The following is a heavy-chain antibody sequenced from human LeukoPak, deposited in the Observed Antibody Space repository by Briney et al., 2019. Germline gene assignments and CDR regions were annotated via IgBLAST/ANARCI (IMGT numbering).Heavy chain of an antibody. D-gene: IGHD6-19*01. J-gene: IGHJ3*02. V-gene: IGHV3-7*01. CDR2: IKQDGSEK. Sequence: GGSLRLSCAASGFTFSSYWMSWVRQAPGKGLEWVANIKQDGSEKYYVDSVKGRFTISRDNAKNSLYLQMNSPRAEDTAVYYCARVGGWPLDAFDIWGQGTMVTVSS. CDR3: ARVGGWPLDAFDI. CDR1: GFTFSSYW.